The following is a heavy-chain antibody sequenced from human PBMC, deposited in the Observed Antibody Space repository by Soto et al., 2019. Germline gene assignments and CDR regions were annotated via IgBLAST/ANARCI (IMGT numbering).Heavy chain of an antibody. CDR1: GFTFSSYS. V-gene: IGHV3-21*01. Sequence: GGSLRLSCAASGFTFSSYSMNWVRQAPGKGLEWVSSISSSSSYIYYADSVKGRFTISRDNAKNSLYLQMNSLGAEDTAVYYCVREGGGGLHLGELLGQYYYMDVWGKGTTVTVSS. CDR2: ISSSSSYI. CDR3: VREGGGGLHLGELLGQYYYMDV. D-gene: IGHD3-16*01. J-gene: IGHJ6*03.